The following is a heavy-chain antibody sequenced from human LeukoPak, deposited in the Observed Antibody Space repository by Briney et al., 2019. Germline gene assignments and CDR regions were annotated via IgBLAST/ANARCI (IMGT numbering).Heavy chain of an antibody. J-gene: IGHJ5*02. Sequence: GGSLRLSCAASGFTFSDYYMSWIRQAPGKGLEWVSHISSSSSYTNYADSVKGRFTISRDNAENSLYLQMNSLRAEDTAVYYCARDSGVAVAGTGWFDPWGQGTLVTVSS. CDR3: ARDSGVAVAGTGWFDP. CDR1: GFTFSDYY. V-gene: IGHV3-11*06. D-gene: IGHD6-19*01. CDR2: ISSSSSYT.